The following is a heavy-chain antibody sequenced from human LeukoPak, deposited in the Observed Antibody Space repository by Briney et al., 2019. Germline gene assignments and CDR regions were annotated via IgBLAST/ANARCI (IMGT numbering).Heavy chain of an antibody. Sequence: ASVKVSCKASGYTFTTYHMHWVRQAPGQGLEWMGIINPSGGSTSYAQKFQGRVTMTRDTSTSTVYMELSSLRSEDTAVYYCARDFVELNPRGGGYSGLDYWGQGTLVTVSS. D-gene: IGHD5-18*01. CDR3: ARDFVELNPRGGGYSGLDY. V-gene: IGHV1-46*01. CDR2: INPSGGST. CDR1: GYTFTTYH. J-gene: IGHJ4*02.